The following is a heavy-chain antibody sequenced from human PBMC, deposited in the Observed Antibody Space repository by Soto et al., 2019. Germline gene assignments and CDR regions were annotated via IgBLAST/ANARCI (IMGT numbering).Heavy chain of an antibody. D-gene: IGHD2-8*01. CDR1: GGAISSSNW. CDR2: LYHSGST. J-gene: IGHJ5*02. CDR3: ARCDGVCYKPHNWFHP. Sequence: QVQLQESGPGLVKPSGTLSLTCAVSGGAISSSNWWSWVRQPPGKGLAWIGELYHSGSTNYNPSLKRRATISVAKPKHQCALKLSSVSAADTTVYYCARCDGVCYKPHNWFHPCGEGALVAVSA. V-gene: IGHV4-4*02.